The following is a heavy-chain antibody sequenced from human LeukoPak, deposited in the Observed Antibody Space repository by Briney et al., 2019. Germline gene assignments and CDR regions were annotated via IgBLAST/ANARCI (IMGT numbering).Heavy chain of an antibody. Sequence: SETLSLTCTVSGGSMNTYYWTWIRQPPGKGLEWIGSIYYSGSTYYNPSLKSRVTISEDTSKNQFSLKLSSVTAADTAVYYCANRLIAVAGTSHFDYWGQGTLVTVSS. V-gene: IGHV4-59*05. J-gene: IGHJ4*02. CDR2: IYYSGST. CDR3: ANRLIAVAGTSHFDY. CDR1: GGSMNTYY. D-gene: IGHD6-19*01.